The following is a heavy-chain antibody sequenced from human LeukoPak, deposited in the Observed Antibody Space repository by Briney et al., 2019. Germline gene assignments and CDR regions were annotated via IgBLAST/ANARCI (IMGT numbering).Heavy chain of an antibody. CDR1: GGSISSYY. V-gene: IGHV4-59*01. CDR2: IYYSGST. J-gene: IGHJ6*02. Sequence: RSSETLSLTCTVSGGSISSYYWSWIRQPPGKGLEWIGYIYYSGSTNYNPSLKSRVTISVDTSKNQFSLKLSSVTAADTAVYYCARDLTTRGMDVWGQGTTVTVSS. D-gene: IGHD4-11*01. CDR3: ARDLTTRGMDV.